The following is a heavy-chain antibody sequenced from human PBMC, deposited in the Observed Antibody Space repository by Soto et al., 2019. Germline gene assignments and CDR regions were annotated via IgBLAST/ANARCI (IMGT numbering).Heavy chain of an antibody. CDR2: IWDDGSNK. CDR3: ARDYYDILTGYYAFDI. D-gene: IGHD3-9*01. V-gene: IGHV3-33*01. CDR1: GFTFSSYG. Sequence: QVQLVESGGGVVQPGRSLRLSCAASGFTFSSYGMHWVRQAPGKGLEWVAVIWDDGSNKYYADSVKGRFTISRDNSKNTLYLQMNSLRAEDTAVYYCARDYYDILTGYYAFDIWGQGTMVTVSS. J-gene: IGHJ3*02.